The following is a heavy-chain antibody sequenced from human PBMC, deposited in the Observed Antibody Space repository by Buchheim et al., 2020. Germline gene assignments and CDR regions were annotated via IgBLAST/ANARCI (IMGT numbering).Heavy chain of an antibody. CDR3: ARGAAAEGIL. CDR1: GGSISSGGYS. J-gene: IGHJ4*02. D-gene: IGHD6-13*01. CDR2: IYHSGST. V-gene: IGHV4-30-2*01. Sequence: QLQLQGSGSGLVKPSQTLSLTCAVSGGSISSGGYSWSWIRQPPGKGLEWIGYIYHSGSTYYNPSLKSRVTISVDRSKNQFSLKLSSVTAADTAVYYCARGAAAEGILWGQGTL.